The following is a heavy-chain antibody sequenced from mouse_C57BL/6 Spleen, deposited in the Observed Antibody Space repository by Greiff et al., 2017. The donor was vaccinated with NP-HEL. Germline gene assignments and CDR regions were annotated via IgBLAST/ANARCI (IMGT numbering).Heavy chain of an antibody. V-gene: IGHV1-81*01. J-gene: IGHJ3*01. Sequence: VMLQQSGAELARPGASVKLSCKASGYTFTSYGISWVKQRTGQGLEWIGEIYPRSGNTYYNAKFKGKATLTADKSSNTAYMELRSLISADSAVYFCARYDGNPFAYWGQGTLVTVSA. CDR1: GYTFTSYG. CDR2: IYPRSGNT. D-gene: IGHD2-3*01. CDR3: ARYDGNPFAY.